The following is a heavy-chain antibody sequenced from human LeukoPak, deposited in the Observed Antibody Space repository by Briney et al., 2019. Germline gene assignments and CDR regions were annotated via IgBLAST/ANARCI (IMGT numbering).Heavy chain of an antibody. V-gene: IGHV3-74*03. J-gene: IGHJ4*02. D-gene: IGHD3-10*01. CDR2: IKSDGSDT. Sequence: GGSLRLSCAASGFTFSSHWMHWVRQAQGKGLVWVSRIKSDGSDTTYADSVKGRFTISRDNAKNMLYLQMNSLRAEDTAVYYCVNYGWGRPAWGQGTLVTVSS. CDR3: VNYGWGRPA. CDR1: GFTFSSHW.